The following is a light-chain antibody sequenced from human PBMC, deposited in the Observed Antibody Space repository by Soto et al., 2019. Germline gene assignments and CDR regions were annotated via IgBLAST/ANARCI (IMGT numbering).Light chain of an antibody. V-gene: IGKV1-8*01. CDR2: AAS. Sequence: AIRLTQSPSSFSSSTGDRVTITCRASQGISSYLAWYKQKPGKAPKLLIYAASTLQSGVPSRFRGSGSGTDFTLTISCLKSEDFETYYCQQYYSYPPTFGQGTRLEIK. J-gene: IGKJ5*01. CDR1: QGISSY. CDR3: QQYYSYPPT.